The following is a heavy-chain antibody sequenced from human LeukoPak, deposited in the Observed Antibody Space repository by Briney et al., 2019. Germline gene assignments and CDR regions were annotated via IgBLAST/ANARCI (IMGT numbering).Heavy chain of an antibody. J-gene: IGHJ4*02. CDR2: INPNSGGT. CDR1: GYTFTGYY. CDR3: ARGGVITFGGVIVPFDY. D-gene: IGHD3-16*02. V-gene: IGHV1-2*04. Sequence: ASVKVSCKASGYTFTGYYMHWVRQAPGPGLEWMGWINPNSGGTNYAQKFQGWVTLTRDTSISTAYMELSRLRSDDAAVYYCARGGVITFGGVIVPFDYWGQGTLVTVSS.